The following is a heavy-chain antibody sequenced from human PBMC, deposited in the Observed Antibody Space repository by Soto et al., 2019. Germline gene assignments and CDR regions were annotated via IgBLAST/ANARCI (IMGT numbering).Heavy chain of an antibody. CDR2: INAGNGNT. Sequence: ASVKVSCKASGYTFTSYAMHWVRQAPGQRLEWMGWINAGNGNTKYSQKFQGRVTITRDTSASTGYMELSSLRSEDTAVYYRAREMNPHPRGPKTYYHYGMDVWGKGTTVTVSS. CDR3: AREMNPHPRGPKTYYHYGMDV. CDR1: GYTFTSYA. J-gene: IGHJ6*04. V-gene: IGHV1-3*01.